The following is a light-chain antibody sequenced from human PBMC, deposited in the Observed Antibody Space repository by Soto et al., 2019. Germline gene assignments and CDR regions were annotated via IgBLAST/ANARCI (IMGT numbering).Light chain of an antibody. CDR2: DVS. V-gene: IGLV2-14*01. CDR3: SSYATSSPVV. Sequence: QSVLTQPASVSGSPGQSVTISCTGTSSDVGGYKYVSWYQQHPDKAPKLMIYDVSNRPSGVSNRFSGSKSGNTASLTISGLQADDEADYYCSSYATSSPVVFGGGTKVTVL. CDR1: SSDVGGYKY. J-gene: IGLJ2*01.